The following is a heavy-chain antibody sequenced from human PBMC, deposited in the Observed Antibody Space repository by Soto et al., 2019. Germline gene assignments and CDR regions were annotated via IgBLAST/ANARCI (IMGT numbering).Heavy chain of an antibody. Sequence: PSETLSLTCTVSGGSVSSGSYYWSWIRQPPGKGLEWIGYIYYSGSTYYNPSLKSRVTISVDTSKNQFSLKLSSVTAADTAVYYCAREIDWGVYPSYGMDVWGQGTTVTVSS. V-gene: IGHV4-30-4*08. CDR2: IYYSGST. J-gene: IGHJ6*02. D-gene: IGHD2-8*01. CDR3: AREIDWGVYPSYGMDV. CDR1: GGSVSSGSYY.